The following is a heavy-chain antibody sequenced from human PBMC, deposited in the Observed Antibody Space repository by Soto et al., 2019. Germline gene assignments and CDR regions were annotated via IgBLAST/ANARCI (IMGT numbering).Heavy chain of an antibody. CDR2: ISDSGDYT. CDR3: VRGAPFDY. Sequence: PGGSLRLSCAASGFTFSTYAMNWVRQAPGKGLEWVSCISDSGDYTNYADSVKGRFTISRDNSKNTLSLQMNSLRAEDTAVYYCVRGAPFDYWGQGTLVTVSS. CDR1: GFTFSTYA. J-gene: IGHJ4*02. D-gene: IGHD1-26*01. V-gene: IGHV3-23*01.